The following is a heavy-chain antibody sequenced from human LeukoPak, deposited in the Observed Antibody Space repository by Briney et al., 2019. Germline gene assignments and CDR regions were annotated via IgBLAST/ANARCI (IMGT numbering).Heavy chain of an antibody. Sequence: PSETLSLTCTVSGGSVSSGPYYWSRIRQPPGKGLEWIEYIYHSGNTNYNPSLKSRVTISVDRSKNQFSLKLSSVTAADTAVYYCARDGGSYSDIAEYFQHWGQGTLVTVSS. J-gene: IGHJ1*01. CDR1: GGSVSSGPYY. D-gene: IGHD4-17*01. V-gene: IGHV4-61*01. CDR3: ARDGGSYSDIAEYFQH. CDR2: IYHSGNT.